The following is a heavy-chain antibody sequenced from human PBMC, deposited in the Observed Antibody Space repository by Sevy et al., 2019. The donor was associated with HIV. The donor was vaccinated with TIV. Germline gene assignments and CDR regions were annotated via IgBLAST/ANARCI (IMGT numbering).Heavy chain of an antibody. CDR2: TYPGDSDT. CDR1: GYSFSSYW. Sequence: GESLKISCKGSGYSFSSYWIGWVRQMPGKGLEWMGITYPGDSDTRYSPSFQGQVTISADKSINTAFLQWSSLEASDTAVYYCARPAYSGTYTPVHWGQGTLVTVSS. J-gene: IGHJ4*02. V-gene: IGHV5-51*01. CDR3: ARPAYSGTYTPVH. D-gene: IGHD1-26*01.